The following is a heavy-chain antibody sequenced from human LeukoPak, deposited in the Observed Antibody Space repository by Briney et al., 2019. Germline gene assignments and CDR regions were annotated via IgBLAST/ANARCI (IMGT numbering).Heavy chain of an antibody. J-gene: IGHJ6*03. Sequence: ASVKVSCKASGGTFSSYTISWVRQAPGQGLEWMGRIIPILGIANYAQKFQGRVTITADKSTSTAYMELSSLRSEDTAVYYCARGVYNGSSHDYYMDVWDKGTTVTVSS. CDR3: ARGVYNGSSHDYYMDV. CDR1: GGTFSSYT. D-gene: IGHD1-26*01. V-gene: IGHV1-69*02. CDR2: IIPILGIA.